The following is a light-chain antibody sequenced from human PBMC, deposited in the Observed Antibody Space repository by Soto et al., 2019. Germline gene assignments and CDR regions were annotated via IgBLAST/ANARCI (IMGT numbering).Light chain of an antibody. V-gene: IGKV4-1*01. CDR2: WAS. CDR1: QSVLYSSNNKNY. J-gene: IGKJ2*01. CDR3: PQYYSTPYT. Sequence: DIVMTQSPDSLAVSLGERATINCKSSQSVLYSSNNKNYLAWYQQKPGQPPKLLIYWASTRESGVPDRFSGSGSGTDVTLTISSLQAEDVAVYYCPQYYSTPYTCGQGTKLELK.